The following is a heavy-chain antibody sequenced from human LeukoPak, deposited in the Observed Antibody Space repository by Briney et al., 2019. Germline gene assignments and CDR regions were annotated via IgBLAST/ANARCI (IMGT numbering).Heavy chain of an antibody. V-gene: IGHV3-23*01. CDR1: GFTFSSSA. D-gene: IGHD2-15*01. CDR3: AKDRYSHWGLLDY. Sequence: PGGSLRLSCIASGFTFSSSAMSWVRQAPGKGLEWVSDINGSGGRTYYADSVKGRFTISRDNSKSTLLLQMNSLRAEDTAVYYCAKDRYSHWGLLDYWGQGTLVTVSS. J-gene: IGHJ4*02. CDR2: INGSGGRT.